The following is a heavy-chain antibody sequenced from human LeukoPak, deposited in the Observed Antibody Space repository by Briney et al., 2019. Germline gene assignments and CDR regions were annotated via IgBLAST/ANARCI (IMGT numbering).Heavy chain of an antibody. CDR1: GYTLTGHY. D-gene: IGHD2-15*01. CDR2: INPNNDGT. V-gene: IGHV1-2*02. CDR3: ARGGYSPLDNFDY. J-gene: IGHJ4*02. Sequence: ASVKVSCKASGYTLTGHYIHWVRQAPGQGLEWMGWINPNNDGTNYAQKFQGRVTMTRDTSISTAYMELSRLRSDDTAVYYCARGGYSPLDNFDYWGQGTLVTVSS.